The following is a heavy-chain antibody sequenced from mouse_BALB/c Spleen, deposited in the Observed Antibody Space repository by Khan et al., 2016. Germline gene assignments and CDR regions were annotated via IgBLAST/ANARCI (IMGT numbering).Heavy chain of an antibody. CDR2: INSNGGST. D-gene: IGHD2-14*01. CDR1: GFTFSTYA. J-gene: IGHJ4*01. Sequence: EVELVESGGGLVQPGGSLKLSCAASGFTFSTYAMSWDRQTPDKRLELVATINSNGGSTYYPDNVKGRFTISSDNAKNTLYLQMSSLKSEDTAMYYCARVRQAVDYWGQGTSVTVSS. V-gene: IGHV5-6-3*01. CDR3: ARVRQAVDY.